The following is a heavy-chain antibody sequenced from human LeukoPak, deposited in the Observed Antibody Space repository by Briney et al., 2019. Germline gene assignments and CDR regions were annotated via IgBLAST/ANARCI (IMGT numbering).Heavy chain of an antibody. D-gene: IGHD5-18*01. Sequence: GGSLRLSCAASGFTFSGFWMHWVRQAPGKGLVWVSRINPDGGTTNYADSVRGRFTISRDNAKNTLYLQMNSLRAEDTAVYYCARAKIGYSYLIDYWGQGTLVTVSS. CDR3: ARAKIGYSYLIDY. CDR1: GFTFSGFW. J-gene: IGHJ4*02. V-gene: IGHV3-74*01. CDR2: INPDGGTT.